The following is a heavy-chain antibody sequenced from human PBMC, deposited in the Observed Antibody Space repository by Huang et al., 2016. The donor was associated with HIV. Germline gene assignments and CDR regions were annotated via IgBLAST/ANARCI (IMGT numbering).Heavy chain of an antibody. V-gene: IGHV4-34*02. CDR1: GGSFTGNY. D-gene: IGHD3-3*01. CDR2: VNESGAT. Sequence: QMQLQQRGAGLLKPSETLSLTCGVSGGSFTGNYLTWIRQAPGKGLEWIGEVNESGATNYTPALNGRVTISLDKANRELSRNLRSVTAADTAVYYCARQWTILEWLLGLDVWGQGTTVIVSS. J-gene: IGHJ6*02. CDR3: ARQWTILEWLLGLDV.